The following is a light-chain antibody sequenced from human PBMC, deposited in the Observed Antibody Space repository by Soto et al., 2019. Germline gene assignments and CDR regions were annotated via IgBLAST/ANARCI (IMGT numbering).Light chain of an antibody. CDR1: QTISSW. J-gene: IGKJ5*01. CDR3: QQYDNLPIT. V-gene: IGKV1-33*01. CDR2: DAS. Sequence: DIQMSQSPSTLSGSVGDRVNITCRASQTISSWLAWYQQKTGKAPKILIYDASNLETGVPSRFSGSGSGTDFTFTISSLQPEDIESYYCQQYDNLPITFGQGTRLEIK.